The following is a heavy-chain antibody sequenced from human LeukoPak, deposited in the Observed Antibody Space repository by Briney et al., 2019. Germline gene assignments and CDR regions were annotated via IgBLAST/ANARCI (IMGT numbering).Heavy chain of an antibody. CDR3: ACLAYYMDV. J-gene: IGHJ6*03. Sequence: AETLSLTCAVYGDSFVCPYGSWIRHPPGKGLEWILQINHDGGTTYNPSLKSRLTISGDTSKNQFSLRLSSVTAADTAVYYCACLAYYMDVWGKGTTVTVSS. V-gene: IGHV4-34*01. CDR1: GDSFVCPY. CDR2: INHDGGT.